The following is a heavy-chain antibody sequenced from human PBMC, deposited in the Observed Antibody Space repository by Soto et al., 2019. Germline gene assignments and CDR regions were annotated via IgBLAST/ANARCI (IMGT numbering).Heavy chain of an antibody. CDR3: AREYDNIVVVGALAFDI. Sequence: GASVKVSCKASGGTFSSYAISWVRQAPGQGLEWMGGIIPIFGTANYAQKFQGRVTITADKSTSTAYMELSSLRSEDTAVYYCAREYDNIVVVGALAFDIWGQGTMVTVSS. V-gene: IGHV1-69*06. J-gene: IGHJ3*02. CDR2: IIPIFGTA. CDR1: GGTFSSYA. D-gene: IGHD3-22*01.